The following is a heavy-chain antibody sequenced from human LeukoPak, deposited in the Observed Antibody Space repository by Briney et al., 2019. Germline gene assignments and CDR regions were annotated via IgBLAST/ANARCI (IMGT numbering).Heavy chain of an antibody. J-gene: IGHJ4*02. V-gene: IGHV3-30*02. CDR2: IRYDGSNK. D-gene: IGHD3-22*01. CDR1: GFTFSSYG. Sequence: GGSLRLSCAASGFTFSSYGMHWVRQAPGKGLEWVAFIRYDGSNKYYADSVKGRFTISRDNSKNTLYLQMNSLRVEDTAVYYCAKAPQYYYDSRGYFMYWGQGTLVTVSP. CDR3: AKAPQYYYDSRGYFMY.